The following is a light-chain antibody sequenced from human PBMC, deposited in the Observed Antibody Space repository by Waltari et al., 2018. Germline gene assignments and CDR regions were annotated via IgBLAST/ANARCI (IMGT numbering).Light chain of an antibody. J-gene: IGLJ3*02. CDR2: GKD. CDR1: SLRTPY. V-gene: IGLV3-19*01. CDR3: SSRNGRADQVV. Sequence: SSELTQDPGVSVALGQTFTITCQGSSLRTPYATWYQLKPGQAPVLVIYGKDKRPSGIPDRFSGYSSGTTSSLTITGAQAEDEADYYCSSRNGRADQVVFAGGTKVTVL.